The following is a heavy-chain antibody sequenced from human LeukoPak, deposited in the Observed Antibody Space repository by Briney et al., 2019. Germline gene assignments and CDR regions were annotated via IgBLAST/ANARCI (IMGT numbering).Heavy chain of an antibody. Sequence: SETLSLTCSVSGFSISSVYYWGWIRQPPGKGLEWIGSIYYSGSTYYNPSLKSRVTISVDTSKNQFSLKLSSVTAADTAVYYCARVAAAGTLTGGAFDIWGQGTMVTVSS. V-gene: IGHV4-38-2*02. CDR2: IYYSGST. D-gene: IGHD6-13*01. CDR1: GFSISSVYY. J-gene: IGHJ3*02. CDR3: ARVAAAGTLTGGAFDI.